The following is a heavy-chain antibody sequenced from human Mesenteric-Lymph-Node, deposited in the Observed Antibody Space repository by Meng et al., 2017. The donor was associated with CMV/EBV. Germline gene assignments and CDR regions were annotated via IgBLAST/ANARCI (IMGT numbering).Heavy chain of an antibody. V-gene: IGHV2-5*01. CDR2: IYWNDDK. Sequence: TVSGCSLSTSGVGVGWNRQPPGKALEWLALIYWNDDKRYSPSLKGRLTITKDTSKNQVVLTMTNMDPVDTATYYCAHRRDSSGYYSAWGQGTLVTVSS. J-gene: IGHJ4*02. CDR3: AHRRDSSGYYSA. CDR1: GCSLSTSGVG. D-gene: IGHD3-22*01.